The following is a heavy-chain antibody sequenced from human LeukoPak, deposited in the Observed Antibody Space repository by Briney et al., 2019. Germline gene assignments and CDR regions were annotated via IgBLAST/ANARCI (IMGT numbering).Heavy chain of an antibody. D-gene: IGHD4-11*01. V-gene: IGHV4-34*01. J-gene: IGHJ6*02. CDR1: GGSFSGYY. CDR3: AGDYSNGFYYYGMDV. Sequence: NPSETLSLTCAVYGGSFSGYYWSWIRQPPGKGLEWIGEINHSGSTNYNPSLKSRVTISVDTSKNQFSLKLSSVTAADTAVYYCAGDYSNGFYYYGMDVWGQGTTVTVSS. CDR2: INHSGST.